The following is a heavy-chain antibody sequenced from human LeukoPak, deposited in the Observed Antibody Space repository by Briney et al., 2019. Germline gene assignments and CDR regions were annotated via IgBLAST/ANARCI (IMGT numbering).Heavy chain of an antibody. D-gene: IGHD3-22*01. V-gene: IGHV4-38-2*02. CDR1: GYSISSGYY. Sequence: SETLSLTCTVSGYSISSGYYWGWIRQPPGKGLEWIGSIYYSGSTYYNPSLKSRVTISVDTSKNQFSLKLSSVTAADTAVYYCARSTMIVVVITTSFDIWGQGTMVTVSS. J-gene: IGHJ3*02. CDR2: IYYSGST. CDR3: ARSTMIVVVITTSFDI.